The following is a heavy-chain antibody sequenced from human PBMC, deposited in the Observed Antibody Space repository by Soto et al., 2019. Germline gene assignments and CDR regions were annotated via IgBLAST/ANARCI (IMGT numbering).Heavy chain of an antibody. CDR3: AREGPRNYYYYYYMDV. V-gene: IGHV4-31*03. Sequence: QVQLQESGPGLVKPSQTLSLTCTVSGGSISSGGYYWSWIRQHPGKGLEWIGYIYYSGSTYYNPSLKSRVTISVDTSKNQFSLKLSSVTAADTAVYYCAREGPRNYYYYYYMDVWGKGTTVTVSS. CDR1: GGSISSGGYY. J-gene: IGHJ6*03. CDR2: IYYSGST.